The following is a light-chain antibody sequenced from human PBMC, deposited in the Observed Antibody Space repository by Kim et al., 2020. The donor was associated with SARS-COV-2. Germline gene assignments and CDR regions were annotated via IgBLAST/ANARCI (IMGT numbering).Light chain of an antibody. Sequence: QSALTQPPSASGSPGQSVTISCTGTSSDVGGYNCVSWYQHHPGKAPKLLIYEVDKRPSGVPDRFSGSKSGNTASLTVSGLQAEDEADYYCNSYTGRNNVFGTGTKVTVL. CDR1: SSDVGGYNC. CDR3: NSYTGRNNV. CDR2: EVD. V-gene: IGLV2-8*01. J-gene: IGLJ6*01.